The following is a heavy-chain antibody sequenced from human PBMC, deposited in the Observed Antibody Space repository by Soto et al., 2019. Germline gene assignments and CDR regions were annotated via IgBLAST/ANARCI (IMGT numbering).Heavy chain of an antibody. CDR3: ARVVGVDSSGWYSGNNWSDP. J-gene: IGHJ5*02. Sequence: SETLSLTCAVYGGSFSGYYWSWIRQPPGKGLEWIGEINHSGSTNYNPSLKSRVTISVDTSKNQFSLKLSSVTAADTAVYYCARVVGVDSSGWYSGNNWSDPWGQGTLVTVSS. D-gene: IGHD6-19*01. CDR1: GGSFSGYY. CDR2: INHSGST. V-gene: IGHV4-34*01.